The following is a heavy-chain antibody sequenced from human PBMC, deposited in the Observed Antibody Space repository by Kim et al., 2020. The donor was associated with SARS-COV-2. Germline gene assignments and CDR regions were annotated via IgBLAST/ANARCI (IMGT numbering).Heavy chain of an antibody. CDR2: ISYDGSNK. D-gene: IGHD6-19*01. J-gene: IGHJ3*02. V-gene: IGHV3-30*18. Sequence: GGSLRLSCAASGFTFSSYGMHWVRLAPGKGLEWVAVISYDGSNKYYADSVKGRFTISRDNSKNTLYLQMNSLRAEDTAVYYCANARTSWPVLDDFGIWG. CDR1: GFTFSSYG. CDR3: ANARTSWPVLDDFGI.